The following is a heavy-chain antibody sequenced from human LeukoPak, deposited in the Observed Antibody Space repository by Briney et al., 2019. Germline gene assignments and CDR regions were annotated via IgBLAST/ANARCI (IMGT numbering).Heavy chain of an antibody. Sequence: GGPVKVSCKASGYTFTGYYMHWVRQAPGQGLEWMGWINPNSGGTNYAQKFQGRVTITADKSTSTAYMELSSLRSEDTAVYYCAGKLIAAVEDEYFQHWGQGTLVTVSS. J-gene: IGHJ1*01. CDR3: AGKLIAAVEDEYFQH. CDR2: INPNSGGT. V-gene: IGHV1-2*02. D-gene: IGHD6-13*01. CDR1: GYTFTGYY.